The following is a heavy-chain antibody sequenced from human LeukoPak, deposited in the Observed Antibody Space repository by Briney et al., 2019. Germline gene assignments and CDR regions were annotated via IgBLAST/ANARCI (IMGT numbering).Heavy chain of an antibody. Sequence: SETLSLTCTVSGGSISSYYWSWIRQPAGKGLEWIGRIYTSGSTNYNPSLKSRATMSVDTSKNQFSLKLSSVTAADTAVYYCARGGYCSSTSCYPFDYWGQGTLVTVSS. CDR2: IYTSGST. J-gene: IGHJ4*02. V-gene: IGHV4-4*07. D-gene: IGHD2-2*01. CDR1: GGSISSYY. CDR3: ARGGYCSSTSCYPFDY.